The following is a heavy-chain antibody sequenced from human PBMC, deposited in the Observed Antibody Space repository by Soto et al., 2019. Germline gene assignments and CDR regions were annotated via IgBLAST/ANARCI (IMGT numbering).Heavy chain of an antibody. CDR3: VTWGSYCSTTGCLYWYLDL. V-gene: IGHV4-4*02. Sequence: QVQLQESGPGLVRASGTLSLTCAVSGDSISSNRWWSWVRQPPGKGLEWIGELYHSGTTNYNPSLKSLVTTSVDTAKDQFSLNLNSVTAADTSVYYCVTWGSYCSTTGCLYWYLDLWGRGTLVCVSS. CDR2: LYHSGTT. D-gene: IGHD2-2*01. J-gene: IGHJ2*01. CDR1: GDSISSNRW.